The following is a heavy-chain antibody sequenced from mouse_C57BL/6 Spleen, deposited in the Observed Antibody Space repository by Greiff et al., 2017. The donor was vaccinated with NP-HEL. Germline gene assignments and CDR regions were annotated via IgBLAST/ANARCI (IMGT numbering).Heavy chain of an antibody. J-gene: IGHJ4*01. CDR1: GFSLTSYG. CDR2: IWRGGST. Sequence: VQVVESGPGLVQPSQSLSITCTVSGFSLTSYGVHWVRQSPGKGLEWLGVIWRGGSTDYNAAFMSRLSITKDNSKSQVFFKMNSLQADDTAIYYCAKKESYYGYDGYAMDYWGQGTSVTVSS. V-gene: IGHV2-5*01. CDR3: AKKESYYGYDGYAMDY. D-gene: IGHD2-2*01.